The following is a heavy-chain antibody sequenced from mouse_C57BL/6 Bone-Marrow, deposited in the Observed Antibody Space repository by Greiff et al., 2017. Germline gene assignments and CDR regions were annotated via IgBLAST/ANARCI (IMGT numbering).Heavy chain of an antibody. D-gene: IGHD2-3*01. Sequence: DVQLQESGPGLVKPSQSLSLTCSVTGYSITSGYYWNWIRQFPGNKLEWMGYISYDGSNNYNPSLKNRITITRDTSKNQFFLKLNSVTTEDTATYYCARGGWLLPYWGQGTTRTVSS. CDR2: ISYDGSN. CDR3: ARGGWLLPY. J-gene: IGHJ2*01. CDR1: GYSITSGYY. V-gene: IGHV3-6*01.